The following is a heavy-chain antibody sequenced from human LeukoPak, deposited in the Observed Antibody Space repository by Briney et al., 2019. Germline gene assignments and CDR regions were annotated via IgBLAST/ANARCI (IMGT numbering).Heavy chain of an antibody. CDR1: GFTFSSYA. CDR3: ARGRGSDQHNWIFVVVIIGDAFDI. CDR2: IKQDGSEK. V-gene: IGHV3-7*01. D-gene: IGHD3-3*01. J-gene: IGHJ3*02. Sequence: GGSLRLSCAASGFTFSSYAMSWVRQAPGKGLEWVANIKQDGSEKYYVDSVKGRFTISRDNAKNSLYLQMNSLRAEDTAVYYCARGRGSDQHNWIFVVVIIGDAFDIWGQGTMVTVSS.